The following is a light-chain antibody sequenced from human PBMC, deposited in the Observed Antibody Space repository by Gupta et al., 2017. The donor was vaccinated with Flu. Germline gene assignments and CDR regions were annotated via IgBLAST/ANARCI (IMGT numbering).Light chain of an antibody. CDR2: NTN. Sequence: QTVVPQQPPLPVSPGGTVTPTCPCSTGAVTSGYYPNWFRQKPGQAPRPLIYNTNNKNSGTPARFSGSPRGGKAALSLSGVQAEDEAEYYCLLYCGGAGVFGGGTKLTVL. CDR3: LLYCGGAGV. V-gene: IGLV7-43*01. CDR1: TGAVTSGYY. J-gene: IGLJ3*02.